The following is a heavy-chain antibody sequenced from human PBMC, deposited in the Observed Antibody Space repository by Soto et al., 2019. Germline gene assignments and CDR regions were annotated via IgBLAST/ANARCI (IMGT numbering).Heavy chain of an antibody. CDR3: ARVDISSDSLSPSCAMDV. CDR2: ISSDGGAT. CDR1: GFTLSHHL. J-gene: IGHJ6*02. D-gene: IGHD3-22*01. V-gene: IGHV3-74*01. Sequence: GGSLRLACAAYGFTLSHHLMHWVQQAPGKGLLWVARISSDGGATNYAESVKGRSSISRDNTKNTQYVQMSRLTTEDTAVYYSARVDISSDSLSPSCAMDVWGQGTTVTVSS.